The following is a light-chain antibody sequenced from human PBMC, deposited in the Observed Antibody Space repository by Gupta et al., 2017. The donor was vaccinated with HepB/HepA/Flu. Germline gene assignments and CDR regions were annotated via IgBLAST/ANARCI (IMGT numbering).Light chain of an antibody. V-gene: IGLV2-14*03. CDR1: SSDVGGYNY. Sequence: SALTQPASVSGSPGQSITISCTGTSSDVGGYNYVSWYQQHPGKAPKLMIYDVSNRPSGVASRFSGSKSGNTASLTISGRQAEDEADYYCSSDTSSSTLVFGGGTKLTVL. J-gene: IGLJ3*02. CDR2: DVS. CDR3: SSDTSSSTLV.